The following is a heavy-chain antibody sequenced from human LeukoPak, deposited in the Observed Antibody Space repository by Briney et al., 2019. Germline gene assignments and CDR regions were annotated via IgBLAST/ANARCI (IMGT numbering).Heavy chain of an antibody. CDR1: GGSISSYY. J-gene: IGHJ3*02. Sequence: SETLSLTCTVSGGSISSYYWSWIRQPPGKGLEWIGYIYYSGSTNYNPSLKSRVTISVDTSKNQFSLKLSSVTAADTAVYYCARDRGRYDILTGYPVRGAFDIWGQGTMVTVSS. V-gene: IGHV4-59*01. CDR2: IYYSGST. D-gene: IGHD3-9*01. CDR3: ARDRGRYDILTGYPVRGAFDI.